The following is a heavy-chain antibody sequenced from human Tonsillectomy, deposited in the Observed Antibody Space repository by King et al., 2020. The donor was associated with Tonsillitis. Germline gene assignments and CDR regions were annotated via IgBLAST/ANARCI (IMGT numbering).Heavy chain of an antibody. CDR2: IYPSGST. CDR1: GGSISSDGYS. J-gene: IGHJ4*02. V-gene: IGHV4-30-2*01. CDR3: ARVKDFDDHAFEH. D-gene: IGHD1-14*01. Sequence: QLQLQESGSGLVKPSQTLSLTCAVSGGSISSDGYSWSWIRQPPGAGLEWIGHIYPSGSTHYNPSLMSRVTISLYPSKNPFTLRLTPVTAADPAVYYCARVKDFDDHAFEHWGQGTLVTISS.